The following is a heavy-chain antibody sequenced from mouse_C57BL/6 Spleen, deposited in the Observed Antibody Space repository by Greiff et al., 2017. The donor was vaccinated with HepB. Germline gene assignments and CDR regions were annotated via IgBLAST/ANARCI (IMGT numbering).Heavy chain of an antibody. J-gene: IGHJ2*01. V-gene: IGHV1-22*01. D-gene: IGHD2-3*01. Sequence: EVQLQQSGPELVKPGASVKMSCKASGYTFTDYNMHWVKQSHGKSLEWIGYINPNNGGTSYNQKFKGKATLTVNKSSSTAYMELRSLTSEDSAVYYCAREEWLLRYFDYWGQGTTLTVSS. CDR1: GYTFTDYN. CDR3: AREEWLLRYFDY. CDR2: INPNNGGT.